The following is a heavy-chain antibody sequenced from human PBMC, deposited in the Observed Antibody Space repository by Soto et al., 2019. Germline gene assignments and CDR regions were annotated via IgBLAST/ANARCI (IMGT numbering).Heavy chain of an antibody. CDR3: ARESLIKCSSSSLDV. V-gene: IGHV4-4*07. D-gene: IGHD6-6*01. CDR2: IYTSGST. CDR1: GGSISSYY. Sequence: LSLTCTVSGGSISSYYWSWIRQPAGKGLEWIGRIYTSGSTNYNPSLKSRVTMSVDTSKNQFSLKLSSVTAADTAVYYCARESLIKCSSSSLDVWGQGTTVTVSS. J-gene: IGHJ6*02.